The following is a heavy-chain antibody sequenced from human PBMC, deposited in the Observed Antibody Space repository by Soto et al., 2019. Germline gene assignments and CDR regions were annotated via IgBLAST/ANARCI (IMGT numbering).Heavy chain of an antibody. CDR1: GFTFDDYT. Sequence: EVQLVESGGVVVQPGGALRLSCAASGFTFDDYTMHWVRQAPGQGLEWVSLISWDGVIRLYADSVEGRFTISRDNSKNSLYLQMNSLRTGDTALYYCAKDKKGRRTSGFYYDYWGQGTLVTVSS. CDR3: AKDKKGRRTSGFYYDY. V-gene: IGHV3-43*01. J-gene: IGHJ4*02. D-gene: IGHD2-8*01. CDR2: ISWDGVIR.